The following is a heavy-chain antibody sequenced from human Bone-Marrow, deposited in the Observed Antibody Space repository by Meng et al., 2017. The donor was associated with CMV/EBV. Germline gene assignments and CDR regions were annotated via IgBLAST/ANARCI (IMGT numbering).Heavy chain of an antibody. Sequence: SETLSLTCRVSGHSITSDYFWGWVRQPPGKGLECIGINDSGSTYYNPSLKSRVAISVDTSGTQFSLTLTSVTAGDTAVYYCVRHIIVVPARGYGVDVWGQGNTVNVAS. CDR3: VRHIIVVPARGYGVDV. CDR2: INDSGST. D-gene: IGHD2-2*01. V-gene: IGHV4-38-2*01. J-gene: IGHJ6*02. CDR1: GHSITSDYF.